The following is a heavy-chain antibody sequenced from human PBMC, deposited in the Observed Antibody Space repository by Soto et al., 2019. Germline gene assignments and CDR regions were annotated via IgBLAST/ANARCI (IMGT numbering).Heavy chain of an antibody. Sequence: QLQLQESGPGLVKPSETLSLTCTVSGGSISSSSYFWGWIRQPPGKGLEWIGSIYYSGSTYYNPSLKSRVHISVDTSKNQFSLKLSSVTVADTAVYYCASPRGEQLAGFDYWGQGTLVTVSS. CDR2: IYYSGST. CDR3: ASPRGEQLAGFDY. V-gene: IGHV4-39*01. CDR1: GGSISSSSYF. D-gene: IGHD6-6*01. J-gene: IGHJ4*02.